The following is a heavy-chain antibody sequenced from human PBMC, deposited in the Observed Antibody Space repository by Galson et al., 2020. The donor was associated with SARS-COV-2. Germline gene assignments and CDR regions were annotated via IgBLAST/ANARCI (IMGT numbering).Heavy chain of an antibody. J-gene: IGHJ4*02. V-gene: IGHV3-7*01. Sequence: QLGESLKISCAASGFTFSSYWMSWVRQAPGKGLEWVANIKQDGSEKYYVAAVKGRFTISRDNAKNSLYLQMNSLRAEDTAVYYCARLSGSSWNFDYWGQGTLVTVSS. D-gene: IGHD6-13*01. CDR1: GFTFSSYW. CDR2: IKQDGSEK. CDR3: ARLSGSSWNFDY.